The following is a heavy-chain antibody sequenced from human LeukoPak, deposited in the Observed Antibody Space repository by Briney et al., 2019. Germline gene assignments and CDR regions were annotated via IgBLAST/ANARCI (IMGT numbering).Heavy chain of an antibody. D-gene: IGHD4-23*01. Sequence: ASVKASCKASGYTFTSYGISWVRQAPGQGLEWMGWISAYNGNTNYAQKLQGRVTMTTDTSTSTAYMELRSLRSDDTAVYYCARDRYYGGNGRGFDYWGQGTLVTVSS. CDR2: ISAYNGNT. CDR1: GYTFTSYG. CDR3: ARDRYYGGNGRGFDY. J-gene: IGHJ4*02. V-gene: IGHV1-18*01.